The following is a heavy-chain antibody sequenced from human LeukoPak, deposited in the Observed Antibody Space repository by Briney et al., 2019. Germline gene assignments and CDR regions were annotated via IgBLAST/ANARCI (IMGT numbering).Heavy chain of an antibody. CDR2: INPSGGST. CDR3: ARVGSRDGYNWDFEY. Sequence: ASMTVSCTASGYTFTIYYMHWVRQAPGQGLEGMGIINPSGGSTNYAQKFQGRVTITRDTYTSPVYMELSSLRSEDTAVYYCARVGSRDGYNWDFEYGGQGTLVTVSS. CDR1: GYTFTIYY. V-gene: IGHV1-46*01. D-gene: IGHD5-24*01. J-gene: IGHJ4*02.